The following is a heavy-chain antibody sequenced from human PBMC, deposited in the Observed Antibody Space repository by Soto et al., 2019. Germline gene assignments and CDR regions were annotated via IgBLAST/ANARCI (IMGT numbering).Heavy chain of an antibody. D-gene: IGHD3-22*01. Sequence: ESGPTLVHPPQTLTLTRPFSWFLLRTRGAGVGWVRQPPGKALEWLALLYWDDDKRYSPSLKSRLTITKDTSKHQVFLTTPNRDPVDTATYYCAHRRLSYYDSSGYPNCFDSGGQETLVTVPS. CDR2: LYWDDDK. CDR1: WFLLRTRGAG. CDR3: AHRRLSYYDSSGYPNCFDS. J-gene: IGHJ5*01. V-gene: IGHV2-5*02.